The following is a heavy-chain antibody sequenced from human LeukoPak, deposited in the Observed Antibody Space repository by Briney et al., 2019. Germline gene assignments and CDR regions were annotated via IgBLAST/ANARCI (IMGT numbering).Heavy chain of an antibody. J-gene: IGHJ4*02. D-gene: IGHD2-8*02. Sequence: GASVKVSCKATGGTFSSYAISWVRQAPGQGLEWMGGIIPIFGTANYAQKFQGRVTITADESTSTAYMELSSLRSEDTAVYYCARDPAPTGDRWGQGTLVTVSS. CDR1: GGTFSSYA. CDR3: ARDPAPTGDR. V-gene: IGHV1-69*13. CDR2: IIPIFGTA.